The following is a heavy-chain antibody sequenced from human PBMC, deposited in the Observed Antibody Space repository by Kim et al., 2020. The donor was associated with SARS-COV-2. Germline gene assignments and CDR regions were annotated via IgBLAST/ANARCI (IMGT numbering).Heavy chain of an antibody. CDR2: IWYDGSNK. J-gene: IGHJ4*02. CDR3: AKGGGVRGVRLDY. D-gene: IGHD3-10*01. V-gene: IGHV3-33*06. Sequence: GGSLRLSCAASGFTFSSYGMHWVRQAPGKGLEWVAVIWYDGSNKYYADSVKGRFIISRDNSKNMLYLQMNSLRAEDTAVYYCAKGGGVRGVRLDYWGQGTLVTVSS. CDR1: GFTFSSYG.